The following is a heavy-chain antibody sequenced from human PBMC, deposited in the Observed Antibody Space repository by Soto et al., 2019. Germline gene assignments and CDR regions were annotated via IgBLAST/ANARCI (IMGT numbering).Heavy chain of an antibody. V-gene: IGHV4-39*02. CDR2: FFYTGFT. CDR1: GGSISGSYYY. J-gene: IGHJ6*02. Sequence: SETRSLTCAVSGGSISGSYYYWGWLRQSPGRGPERIGRFFYTGFTSYNPSLESRVSVSVDTSKNQFSLKVSAVTAADTAVYYCVRDYSRQSCRTNICYSLDVWGQGTTVTVS. CDR3: VRDYSRQSCRTNICYSLDV. D-gene: IGHD2-8*01.